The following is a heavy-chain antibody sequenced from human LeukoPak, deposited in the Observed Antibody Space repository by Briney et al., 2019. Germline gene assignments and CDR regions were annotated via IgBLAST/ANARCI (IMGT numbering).Heavy chain of an antibody. J-gene: IGHJ4*02. CDR2: IREDGREI. V-gene: IGHV3-7*03. Sequence: PRGSLRLSCAFAVCTNSSYTMSWVRQAPGKCLQSVARIREDGREIYYVDSVKGRFTISRDNAKSSLYLQMNSLRADDTAVYYCANYRQSITAAGNSREFADYWGQGTLVTVSS. CDR1: VCTNSSYT. CDR3: ANYRQSITAAGNSREFADY. D-gene: IGHD6-13*01.